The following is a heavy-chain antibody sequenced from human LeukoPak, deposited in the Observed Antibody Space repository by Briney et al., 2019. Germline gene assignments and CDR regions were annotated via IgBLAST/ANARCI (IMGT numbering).Heavy chain of an antibody. D-gene: IGHD5-18*01. J-gene: IGHJ3*02. V-gene: IGHV4-4*07. CDR1: GGSTTMFS. CDR2: IYTSGST. Sequence: QRLSPTCPLSGGSTTMFSSGWVWHPAGEGLGWVGGIYTSGSTKYNPSLKSRVTMSVDTPKNQFSLKLSSVTAAATAVYYCASTLNVHTAMVFKRAAFDICGQGTMVTVS. CDR3: ASTLNVHTAMVFKRAAFDI.